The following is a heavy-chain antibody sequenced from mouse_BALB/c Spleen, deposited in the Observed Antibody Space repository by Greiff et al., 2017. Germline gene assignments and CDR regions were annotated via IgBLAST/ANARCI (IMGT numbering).Heavy chain of an antibody. CDR3: ARSAGRGYCFDY. J-gene: IGHJ2*01. V-gene: IGHV14-3*02. CDR1: GFNIKDTY. CDR2: IDPANGNT. D-gene: IGHD3-3*01. Sequence: VQLQQSGAELVKPGASVKLSCTASGFNIKDTYMHWVKQRPEQGLEWIGRIDPANGNTKYDPKFQGKATITADTSSNTAYLQLSSLTSEDTAVYYCARSAGRGYCFDYWGQGTTLTVSS.